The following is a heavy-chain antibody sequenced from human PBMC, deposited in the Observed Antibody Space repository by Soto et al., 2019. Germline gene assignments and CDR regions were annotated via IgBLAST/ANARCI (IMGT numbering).Heavy chain of an antibody. CDR2: INHSGRV. J-gene: IGHJ5*01. CDR1: GGSFSAHS. D-gene: IGHD3-22*01. CDR3: STRAYDTNGYYRFDP. Sequence: XTLSLTCAVYGGSFSAHSWTWIRQSPGKGLEWIGDINHSGRVNYSPSLKSRVTISLDTSKKQFSLTLSAVTAADTAMYYCSTRAYDTNGYYRFDPWGQGTLVTVSS. V-gene: IGHV4-34*01.